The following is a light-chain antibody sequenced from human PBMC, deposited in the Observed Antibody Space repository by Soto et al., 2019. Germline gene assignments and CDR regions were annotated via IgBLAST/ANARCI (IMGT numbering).Light chain of an antibody. V-gene: IGLV2-14*03. CDR3: SSYTSSTIL. CDR1: SSDADAYNY. J-gene: IGLJ2*01. Sequence: QSALTQPASVSGSPGQSIIISCTGTSSDADAYNYVSWYQHHPGKAPKLLIYDVSNRPSGISNRFSGPKSGNTASLTISGLQPEDEADYFCSSYTSSTILFGGGTQLTVL. CDR2: DVS.